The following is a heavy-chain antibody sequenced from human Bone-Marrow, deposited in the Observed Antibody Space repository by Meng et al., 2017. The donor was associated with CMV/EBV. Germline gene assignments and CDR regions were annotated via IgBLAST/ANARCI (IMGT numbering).Heavy chain of an antibody. Sequence: SETLSLTCTVSGGSISSYYWSWIRQPPGKGLEWIGYIYYSGSINYNPSLKSRVTISVDTSKNQFSLKLSSVTAADTAVYYCARVPIVVVPAAQSRNYYYYYGMDVWGQGTTVTVSS. CDR2: IYYSGSI. V-gene: IGHV4-59*01. D-gene: IGHD2-2*01. J-gene: IGHJ6*02. CDR3: ARVPIVVVPAAQSRNYYYYYGMDV. CDR1: GGSISSYY.